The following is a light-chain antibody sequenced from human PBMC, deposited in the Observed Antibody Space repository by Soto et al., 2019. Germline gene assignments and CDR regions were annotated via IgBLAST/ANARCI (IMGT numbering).Light chain of an antibody. CDR2: KTS. CDR1: RTIGTN. V-gene: IGKV3-15*01. Sequence: IVMTQSPATVSVSPGESASLSCRASRTIGTNLGWYQQKPGQAPRLLISKTSTRATGVPARFSGSGSGTEFPLHLTSLQSEDIAVYYCQQYVDWPLTFGGGTKVDIK. CDR3: QQYVDWPLT. J-gene: IGKJ4*01.